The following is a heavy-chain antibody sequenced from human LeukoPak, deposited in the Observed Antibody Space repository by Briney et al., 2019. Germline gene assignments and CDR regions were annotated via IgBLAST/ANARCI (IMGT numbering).Heavy chain of an antibody. CDR1: GGSFSGYY. CDR3: ADRGEQQLVTGGY. V-gene: IGHV4-34*01. J-gene: IGHJ4*02. D-gene: IGHD6-13*01. Sequence: SETLSLTCAVYGGSFSGYYWSWIRQPPGKGLEWIGEINHSGSTNYNPSLKSRVTISVDTSKNQFSLKLSSVTAADTAVYYCADRGEQQLVTGGYWGQGTVVTVSS. CDR2: INHSGST.